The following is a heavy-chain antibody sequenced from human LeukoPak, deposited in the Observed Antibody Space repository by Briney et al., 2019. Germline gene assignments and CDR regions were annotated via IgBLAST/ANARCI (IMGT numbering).Heavy chain of an antibody. V-gene: IGHV3-48*01. Sequence: GGSLRLSCAASGFTFSSYSMNWVRQAPGKGLEWVSYISSSSSTIYYADSVKGRFTISRDNAKNSLYLQMNSLRAEDTAMYYCASEAPRRRGRFDYWGQGTLVTVSS. J-gene: IGHJ4*02. CDR2: ISSSSSTI. D-gene: IGHD1-1*01. CDR1: GFTFSSYS. CDR3: ASEAPRRRGRFDY.